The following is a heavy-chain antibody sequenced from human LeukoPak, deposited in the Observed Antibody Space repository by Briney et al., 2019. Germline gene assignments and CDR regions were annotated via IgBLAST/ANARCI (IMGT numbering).Heavy chain of an antibody. CDR2: IYYSGST. J-gene: IGHJ4*02. D-gene: IGHD2-8*02. CDR3: ARAGGGVRWPYYFDY. V-gene: IGHV4-59*01. Sequence: ASETLSLTCTVSGGSISSYYWSWIRQPPGKGLEWIGYIYYSGSTNYNPSLKSRVTISVDTSKNQFSLKLSSVTAADTAVYYCARAGGGVRWPYYFDYWGQGTLVTVSS. CDR1: GGSISSYY.